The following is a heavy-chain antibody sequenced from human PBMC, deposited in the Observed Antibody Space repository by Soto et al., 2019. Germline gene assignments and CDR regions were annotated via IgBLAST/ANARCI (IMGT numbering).Heavy chain of an antibody. Sequence: QVQLLQSGAEAKKPGASVKVSCKASGYTFIDYYIHWVRQAPGEGLEWMGWINPKSAGTSYAQKFQGWVTMTTDTSISTAYMEVNRLRSDDTAMYYCARNKADKFRDNYGMDVWGQGTTVTVSS. J-gene: IGHJ6*02. CDR1: GYTFIDYY. CDR2: INPKSAGT. CDR3: ARNKADKFRDNYGMDV. D-gene: IGHD3-10*01. V-gene: IGHV1-2*04.